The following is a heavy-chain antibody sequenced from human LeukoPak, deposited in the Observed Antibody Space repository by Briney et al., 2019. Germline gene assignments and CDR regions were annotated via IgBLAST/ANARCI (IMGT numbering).Heavy chain of an antibody. D-gene: IGHD3-10*01. CDR1: GFNFYNFW. CDR2: IKQDGSET. V-gene: IGHV3-7*01. Sequence: GGSLRLSCAASGFNFYNFWMTWVRQAPGKGLEWVANIKQDGSETYYEGSFKGRFTISRNNAKNSLYLQMNSLRAEDTAVYYCARDRRVGITMVRGVNYYYYYMDVWGKGTTVTVSS. CDR3: ARDRRVGITMVRGVNYYYYYMDV. J-gene: IGHJ6*03.